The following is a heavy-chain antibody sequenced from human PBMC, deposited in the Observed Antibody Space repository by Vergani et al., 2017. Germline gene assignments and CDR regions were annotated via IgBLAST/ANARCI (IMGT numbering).Heavy chain of an antibody. Sequence: QVQLVESGGGVVQPGRSLRLSCAASGFSFSHYAMHWVRQAPGKGLEWVAVISYDGSHNYYADSVKGRFTISRDNSKNTLYLQMNSLRAEDTAVYYCASSKGYKARHDAFDLWGQGTMVSVSS. J-gene: IGHJ3*01. CDR3: ASSKGYKARHDAFDL. CDR1: GFSFSHYA. CDR2: ISYDGSHN. D-gene: IGHD1-1*01. V-gene: IGHV3-30*04.